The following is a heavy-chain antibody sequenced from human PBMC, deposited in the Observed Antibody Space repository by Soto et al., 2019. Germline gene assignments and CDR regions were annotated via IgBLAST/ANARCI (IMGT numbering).Heavy chain of an antibody. CDR2: IYYSGST. Sequence: SETLSLTCTVSGGSISSYYWSWIRQPPGKGLEWIGYIYYSGSTNYNPSLKSRVTISVDTSKNQFSLKLSSVTAADTAVYYCARDGAIFGVRGLYYYYGMDVWGQGTTVTVSS. D-gene: IGHD3-3*01. CDR3: ARDGAIFGVRGLYYYYGMDV. J-gene: IGHJ6*02. V-gene: IGHV4-59*01. CDR1: GGSISSYY.